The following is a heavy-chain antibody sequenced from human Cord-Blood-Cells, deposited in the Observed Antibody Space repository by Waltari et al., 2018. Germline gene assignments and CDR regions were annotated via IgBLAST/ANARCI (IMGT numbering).Heavy chain of an antibody. J-gene: IGHJ4*02. D-gene: IGHD2-15*01. CDR3: ARDCSGGSCYDY. CDR2: ISSSSSYI. V-gene: IGHV3-21*01. CDR1: GFPFSSYS. Sequence: EVQLVESGGGLVKPGGSLRLYCAASGFPFSSYSMTWVRQAPGKGLEWVSSISSSSSYIYYADSVKGRFTISRDNAKNSLYLQMNSLRAEDTAVYYCARDCSGGSCYDYWGQGTLVTVSS.